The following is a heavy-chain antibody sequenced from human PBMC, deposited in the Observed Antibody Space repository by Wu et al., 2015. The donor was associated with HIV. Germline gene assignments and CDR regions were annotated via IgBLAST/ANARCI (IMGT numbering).Heavy chain of an antibody. J-gene: IGHJ4*02. CDR1: GYSLQRLY. CDR2: INPNSGGT. CDR3: ARDWCERSTSCSRRGYSYGFEGRGIYYFDY. Sequence: QAQLVQSGAEMNEAWGYSENLLHGASGYSLQRLYIHWLQQAPGQGLEWMGWINPNSGGTNYAQKFQGRVTMTRDTSISTAYMELSRLRSDDTAVYYCARDWCERSTSCSRRGYSYGFEGRGIYYFDYWGQGTLVTVSS. V-gene: IGHV1-2*02. D-gene: IGHD5-18*01.